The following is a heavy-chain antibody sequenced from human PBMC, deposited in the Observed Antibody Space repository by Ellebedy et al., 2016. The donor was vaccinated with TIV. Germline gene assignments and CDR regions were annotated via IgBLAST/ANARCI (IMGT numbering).Heavy chain of an antibody. J-gene: IGHJ3*02. CDR3: ATHGSGWYIAFDI. CDR2: FDPEDGET. Sequence: ASVKVSCKVSGYTLTDLSMHWVRQAPGKGLEWMGGFDPEDGETIYAQKFQGRVTMTEDTSTDTAYMELSSLRSEDTAVYYCATHGSGWYIAFDIWGQGTMVTVSS. V-gene: IGHV1-24*01. CDR1: GYTLTDLS. D-gene: IGHD6-19*01.